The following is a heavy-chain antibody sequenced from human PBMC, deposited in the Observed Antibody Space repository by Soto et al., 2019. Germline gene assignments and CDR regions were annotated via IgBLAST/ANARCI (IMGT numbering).Heavy chain of an antibody. J-gene: IGHJ4*02. CDR3: ASQLGVLIPPLV. V-gene: IGHV3-23*01. Sequence: GGSLRLSCAASGFTFSDYAMSWVRQAPGKGLEWVSSISDNGGGTYYADSVKGRFTISRDNSKNTLFLQTSSLRVDDTAVYYCASQLGVLIPPLVWGQGTLVTVSS. D-gene: IGHD3-16*01. CDR1: GFTFSDYA. CDR2: ISDNGGGT.